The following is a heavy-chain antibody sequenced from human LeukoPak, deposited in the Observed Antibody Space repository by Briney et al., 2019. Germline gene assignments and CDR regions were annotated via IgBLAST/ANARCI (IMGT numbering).Heavy chain of an antibody. J-gene: IGHJ5*02. CDR2: IKQDGSEK. CDR3: ARVQGQWLVPKWFDP. V-gene: IGHV3-7*03. Sequence: GGSLRLSCAASGFTFSRDSMNWVRQAPGKGLEWVANIKQDGSEKNYVDSVKGRFTISRDNAKNSLYLQMNSLRAEDTAVYYCARVQGQWLVPKWFDPWGQGTLVTVSS. CDR1: GFTFSRDS. D-gene: IGHD6-19*01.